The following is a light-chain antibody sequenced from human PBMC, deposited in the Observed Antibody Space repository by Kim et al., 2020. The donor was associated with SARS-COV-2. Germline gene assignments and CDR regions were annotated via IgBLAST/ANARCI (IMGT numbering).Light chain of an antibody. Sequence: VSPGETATLSCRASQSVGNNVAWYQQILGQAPRLLIYGASTRATDIPPRFSGAGSETEFTLTITSLQSEDFAVYFCQHYDNWPPYTFGQGTKLDI. J-gene: IGKJ2*01. CDR1: QSVGNN. V-gene: IGKV3-15*01. CDR2: GAS. CDR3: QHYDNWPPYT.